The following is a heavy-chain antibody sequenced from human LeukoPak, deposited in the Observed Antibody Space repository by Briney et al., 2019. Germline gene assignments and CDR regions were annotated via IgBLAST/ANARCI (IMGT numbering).Heavy chain of an antibody. J-gene: IGHJ1*01. Sequence: GGSLRLSCAASRFSFSSYAMSWVRQAPGKGLEWVSGISDSGGNTFYADSVKGRFTISRDNSKNTLYLQMNSLRAEDTAIYYCAKEWGNYPGEYFQYWGQGTLVTVSS. V-gene: IGHV3-23*01. CDR1: RFSFSSYA. D-gene: IGHD1-7*01. CDR2: ISDSGGNT. CDR3: AKEWGNYPGEYFQY.